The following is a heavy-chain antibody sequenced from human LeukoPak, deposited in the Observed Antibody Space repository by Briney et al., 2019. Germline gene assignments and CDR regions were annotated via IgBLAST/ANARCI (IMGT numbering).Heavy chain of an antibody. V-gene: IGHV3-21*04. Sequence: KSGGSLRLSCAASGVTFSGYSMNWGREAPGKGLGWVSSISSSSSYIYYAVSVKGPFTISRDNSRKTVYLQMNSLRAEDTAVYYCANDLGWIQLNLGRGQGTLVTVSS. D-gene: IGHD5-18*01. CDR2: ISSSSSYI. CDR3: ANDLGWIQLNLG. J-gene: IGHJ4*02. CDR1: GVTFSGYS.